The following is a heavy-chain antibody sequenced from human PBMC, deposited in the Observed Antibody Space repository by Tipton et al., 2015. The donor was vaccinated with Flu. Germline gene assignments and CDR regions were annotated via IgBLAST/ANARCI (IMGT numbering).Heavy chain of an antibody. J-gene: IGHJ5*02. Sequence: TLSLTCNVSGGSIRSNNYNWGWLRQPPGKGLEWIGSVNYGGGTSYNPSLESRLTISLDTPKNHFSLRLSSVTAADTAVYYCARVSPGVESWFDPWGQGTLVTVSS. V-gene: IGHV4-39*07. CDR3: ARVSPGVESWFDP. CDR2: VNYGGGT. D-gene: IGHD3-3*01. CDR1: GGSIRSNNYN.